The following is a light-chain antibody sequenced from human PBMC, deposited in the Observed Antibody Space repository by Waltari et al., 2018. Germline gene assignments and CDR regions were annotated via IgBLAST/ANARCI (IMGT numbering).Light chain of an antibody. V-gene: IGKV4-1*01. CDR2: WAS. CDR3: QQYFTTPWT. Sequence: DIVFTQSPDPLAVSLGERAPINRTHSQSLFYSSVNKRYLSWYQQKPGQPPKLLIYWASTRESGVPDRFSGSGSGTDFTLTISSLQAEDVAVYYCQQYFTTPWTFGQGTKVEIK. J-gene: IGKJ1*01. CDR1: QSLFYSSVNKRY.